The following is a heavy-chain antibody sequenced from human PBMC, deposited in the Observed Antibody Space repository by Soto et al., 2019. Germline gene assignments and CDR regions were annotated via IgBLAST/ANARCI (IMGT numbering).Heavy chain of an antibody. J-gene: IGHJ4*02. V-gene: IGHV3-30*18. Sequence: QVQLVESGGGVVQPGRSLRLSCAASGFTFSSYGMHWVRQAPGKGLEWVAVISYDGSNKYYADSVKGRFTISRDNSKNTLYLQVNSLRAEDTAVYYCAKDLGGEEDYWGQGTLVTVSS. D-gene: IGHD3-10*01. CDR2: ISYDGSNK. CDR1: GFTFSSYG. CDR3: AKDLGGEEDY.